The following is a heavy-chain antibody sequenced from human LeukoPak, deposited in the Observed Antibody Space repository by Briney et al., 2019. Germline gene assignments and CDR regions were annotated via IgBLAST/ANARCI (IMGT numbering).Heavy chain of an antibody. D-gene: IGHD5-12*01. V-gene: IGHV1-69*05. Sequence: ASVKVSCKASGGTFSSYAISWVRQAPGQGLEWMGGIIPIFGTANYAQKFQGRVTITTDESTSTAYMELSSLRSEDTAVYYCASSGLVFYYYYYYMDVRGKGTTVTVSS. J-gene: IGHJ6*03. CDR2: IIPIFGTA. CDR3: ASSGLVFYYYYYYMDV. CDR1: GGTFSSYA.